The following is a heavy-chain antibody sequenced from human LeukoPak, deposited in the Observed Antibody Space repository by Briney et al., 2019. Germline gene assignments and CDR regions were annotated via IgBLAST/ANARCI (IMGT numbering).Heavy chain of an antibody. CDR3: ARCRTPYNNYYFDY. CDR2: ISGSGGST. Sequence: GGSLRLSCAASGFTFSSYAMSWVRQAPGKGLEWVSAISGSGGSTYYADSVKGRFTISRDNSKNTLYLQMNSLRAEDTAVYYCARCRTPYNNYYFDYWGQGTLVTVSS. CDR1: GFTFSSYA. V-gene: IGHV3-23*01. J-gene: IGHJ4*02. D-gene: IGHD4-11*01.